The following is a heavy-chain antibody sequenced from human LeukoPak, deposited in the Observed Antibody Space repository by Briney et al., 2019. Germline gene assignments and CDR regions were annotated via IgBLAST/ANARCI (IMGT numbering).Heavy chain of an antibody. D-gene: IGHD3-22*01. V-gene: IGHV3-64*01. CDR3: ARDVAYDSSGHYYFDY. Sequence: GGSLRLSCAASGFTFSSYTMHWVRQAPGKGLEYFSTISTDGISTYYANSVKGRFTISRDNSKNTLYLQMGSLRAEDMAVYYCARDVAYDSSGHYYFDYWGQGTLVTVSS. J-gene: IGHJ4*02. CDR1: GFTFSSYT. CDR2: ISTDGIST.